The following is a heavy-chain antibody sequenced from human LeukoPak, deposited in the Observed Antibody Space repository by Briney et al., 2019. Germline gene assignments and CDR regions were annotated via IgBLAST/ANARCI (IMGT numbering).Heavy chain of an antibody. D-gene: IGHD1-14*01. CDR2: INGSGDRT. J-gene: IGHJ4*02. Sequence: GGTLRLSCVASGFTFSSYAMNWVRQAPGKGLEWVSSINGSGDRTYYADSVKGRFTISRDNSKNTLYLQMNSLRAEDTAVYYCAKPAGTDYADYLGQGTLVTVSS. CDR3: AKPAGTDYADY. V-gene: IGHV3-23*01. CDR1: GFTFSSYA.